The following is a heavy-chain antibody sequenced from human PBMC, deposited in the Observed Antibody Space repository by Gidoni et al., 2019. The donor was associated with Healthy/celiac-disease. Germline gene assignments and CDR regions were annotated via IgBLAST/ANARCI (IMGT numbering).Heavy chain of an antibody. V-gene: IGHV3-9*01. J-gene: IGHJ6*02. D-gene: IGHD3-16*02. Sequence: EVQLVESGGGLVQPGRSLRLSCAASGSTFDDYAIHWVRQAPGKGLEWVSGISWNSGSIGYADSVKRRFTISRDNAKNALYLQMNRLRAEDTALYYCAKGPYDYVWGSYRYSGMDVWGQGTTVTVSS. CDR1: GSTFDDYA. CDR3: AKGPYDYVWGSYRYSGMDV. CDR2: ISWNSGSI.